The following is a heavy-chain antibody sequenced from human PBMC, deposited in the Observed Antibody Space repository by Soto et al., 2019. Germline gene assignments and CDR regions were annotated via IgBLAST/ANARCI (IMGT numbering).Heavy chain of an antibody. V-gene: IGHV2-5*02. J-gene: IGHJ5*02. Sequence: QITLKESGPTLVKPTQTLTLTCTFSGFSLSTSGVGVGWIRQPPGKALEWLALIYWDDDKRYSPSLKSRLTITKDTSKNPVVLTTTNMDPVDTATYYCAHSLYEYVWGTNWFDPWGQGTLVTVSS. CDR2: IYWDDDK. CDR3: AHSLYEYVWGTNWFDP. CDR1: GFSLSTSGVG. D-gene: IGHD3-16*01.